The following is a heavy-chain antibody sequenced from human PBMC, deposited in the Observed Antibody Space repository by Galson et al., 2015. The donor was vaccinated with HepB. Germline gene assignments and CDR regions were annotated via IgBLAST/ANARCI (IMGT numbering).Heavy chain of an antibody. J-gene: IGHJ4*02. CDR3: AKSQYTSSSGLDH. V-gene: IGHV3-9*01. CDR1: GFTFGDYA. Sequence: SLRLSCAASGFTFGDYAMYWVRQRPGKGLEWVSGVSWNGGSVAYADSVKGRFTISRDNAENSLYLQMNSLWVEDTALYYCAKSQYTSSSGLDHWGQGTLVTVSS. CDR2: VSWNGGSV. D-gene: IGHD6-6*01.